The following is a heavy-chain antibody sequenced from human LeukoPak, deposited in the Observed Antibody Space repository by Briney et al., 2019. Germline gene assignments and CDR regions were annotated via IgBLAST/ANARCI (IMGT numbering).Heavy chain of an antibody. CDR2: IYYSGST. CDR3: ARGGYYGSGNDFRFDP. Sequence: SETLSLTCTVSGGSISSYFWSWIRQPPGKGLEWIGYIYYSGSTNYKPSLKSRVTISVDTSKNQFSLKLSSVTAADTAVYYCARGGYYGSGNDFRFDPWGQGTLVTVSS. V-gene: IGHV4-59*01. D-gene: IGHD3-10*01. CDR1: GGSISSYF. J-gene: IGHJ5*02.